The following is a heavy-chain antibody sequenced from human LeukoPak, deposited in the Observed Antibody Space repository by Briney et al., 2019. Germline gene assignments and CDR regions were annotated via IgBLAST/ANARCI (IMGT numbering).Heavy chain of an antibody. CDR3: ARHPTGYSSSVFDY. V-gene: IGHV4-61*02. CDR1: GGSISSGSYY. J-gene: IGHJ4*02. Sequence: PSETLSLTCTVSGGSISSGSYYWSWIRQPAGKGLEWIGRIYTSGSTNYNPSLKSRVTISVDTSKNQFSLKLSSVTAADTAVYYCARHPTGYSSSVFDYWGQGTLVTVSS. CDR2: IYTSGST. D-gene: IGHD6-6*01.